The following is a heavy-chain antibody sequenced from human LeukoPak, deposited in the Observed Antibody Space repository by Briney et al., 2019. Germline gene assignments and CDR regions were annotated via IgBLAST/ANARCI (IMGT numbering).Heavy chain of an antibody. Sequence: GASVKVSCKVSGNTFTGYYMHWVRQAPGQGLEWMGIINPSGGSTSYAQKFQGRVTMTRDTSTSTVYMELSSLRSEDTAVYYCARERPPSYMVRGVAGDYWGQGTLVTVSS. CDR3: ARERPPSYMVRGVAGDY. J-gene: IGHJ4*02. D-gene: IGHD3-10*01. V-gene: IGHV1-46*01. CDR1: GNTFTGYY. CDR2: INPSGGST.